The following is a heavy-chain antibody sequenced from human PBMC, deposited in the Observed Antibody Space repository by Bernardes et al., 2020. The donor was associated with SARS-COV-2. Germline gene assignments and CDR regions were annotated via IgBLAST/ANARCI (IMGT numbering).Heavy chain of an antibody. Sequence: SEPLSLTCAVYGGSFTDYYWTWLRQPPGKALEWIGDIDHRGSANYNPSLKSRVTISLDNSKSQFSLKLTSVIAADTAVYYCDRGVLTIFGVLIIIPARGWLDPWVQGTPVTVSS. CDR1: GGSFTDYY. J-gene: IGHJ5*02. CDR2: IDHRGSA. V-gene: IGHV4-34*01. CDR3: DRGVLTIFGVLIIIPARGWLDP. D-gene: IGHD3-3*01.